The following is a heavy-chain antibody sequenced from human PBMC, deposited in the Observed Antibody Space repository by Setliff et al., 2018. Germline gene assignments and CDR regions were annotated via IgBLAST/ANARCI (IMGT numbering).Heavy chain of an antibody. D-gene: IGHD6-19*01. CDR3: VRSSAPQVVLAADFDF. CDR1: GYTFTNYY. CDR2: INPNSGGT. Sequence: ASVKVSCKASGYTFTNYYIHWVRQAPGQGLEWMGRINPNSGGTNYAQKFQGRVTMTIDTSATTVYMELKSLRSDDTAVYYCVRSSAPQVVLAADFDFWGQGTPVTVSS. V-gene: IGHV1-2*06. J-gene: IGHJ4*02.